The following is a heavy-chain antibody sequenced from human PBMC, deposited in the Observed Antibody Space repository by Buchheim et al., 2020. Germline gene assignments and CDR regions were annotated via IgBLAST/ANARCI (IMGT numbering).Heavy chain of an antibody. Sequence: QVQLQESGPGLVKPSETLSLTCTVSGGSVSSGSYYWSWIRQPPGKGLEWNGYIYYSGSTNYNPSLKSRVTISVDTSKKQFSLKLSSVTAAETAVYYCARQHYDFWSGYWGWFDPWGQGTL. D-gene: IGHD3-3*01. J-gene: IGHJ5*02. CDR1: GGSVSSGSYY. CDR2: IYYSGST. V-gene: IGHV4-61*01. CDR3: ARQHYDFWSGYWGWFDP.